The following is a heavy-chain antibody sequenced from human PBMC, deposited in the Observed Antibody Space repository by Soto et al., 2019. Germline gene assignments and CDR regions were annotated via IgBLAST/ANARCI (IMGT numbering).Heavy chain of an antibody. CDR3: ARAIVATIYYYYYGMDD. Sequence: GGSLRLSCAASGFTFSSYAMHWVRQAPGKGLEWVAVISYDGSNKYYADSVKGRFTISRDNSKNTLYLQMNSMRAEDKAVYYCARAIVATIYYYYYGMDDWGQGTTVTVYS. CDR1: GFTFSSYA. CDR2: ISYDGSNK. V-gene: IGHV3-30-3*01. J-gene: IGHJ6*02. D-gene: IGHD5-12*01.